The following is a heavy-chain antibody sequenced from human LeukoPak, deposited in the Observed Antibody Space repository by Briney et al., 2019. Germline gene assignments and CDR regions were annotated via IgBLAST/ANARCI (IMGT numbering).Heavy chain of an antibody. D-gene: IGHD4-11*01. V-gene: IGHV1-2*02. J-gene: IGHJ5*02. CDR2: INPNTGGT. Sequence: ASVKVSCKASEYSFTAFYLHWVRQVPGQGLEWMGWINPNTGGTNYAQKFQGRVTVTRDTSITTVYMDVTSLTSDDTAVYYCARGHSSKAAVSWGYLDTWGQGTLVTVSS. CDR3: ARGHSSKAAVSWGYLDT. CDR1: EYSFTAFY.